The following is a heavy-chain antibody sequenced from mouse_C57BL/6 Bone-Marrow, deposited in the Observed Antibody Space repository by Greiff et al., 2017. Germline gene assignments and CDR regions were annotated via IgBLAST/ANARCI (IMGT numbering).Heavy chain of an antibody. Sequence: EVMLVESGGGLVKPGGSLKLSCAASGFTFSSYTMSWVRQTPEKRLEWVANISGGGGNTYYPASVKGLFTISRDNAKNPLYLKMSGLRSEDTALYYCARHTTAVVADYWGQGTTLTVSS. CDR3: ARHTTAVVADY. CDR1: GFTFSSYT. V-gene: IGHV5-9*01. D-gene: IGHD1-1*01. J-gene: IGHJ2*01. CDR2: ISGGGGNT.